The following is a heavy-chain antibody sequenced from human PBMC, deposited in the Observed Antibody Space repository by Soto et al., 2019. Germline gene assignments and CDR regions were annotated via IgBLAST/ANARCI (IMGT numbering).Heavy chain of an antibody. CDR1: GFTFNDFE. J-gene: IGHJ4*02. CDR3: ARGFGRFNY. Sequence: EVQLLESGGGMVQPGGSLRRSCGVSGFTFNDFEMNWVRHAPGKGLEWLAYIDGSGTTKKYADSVRGRFTISRDNPDNSLFLQMSSLSAADTAIYYCARGFGRFNYCGQGTLVSVSS. CDR2: IDGSGTTK. V-gene: IGHV3-48*03. D-gene: IGHD3-10*01.